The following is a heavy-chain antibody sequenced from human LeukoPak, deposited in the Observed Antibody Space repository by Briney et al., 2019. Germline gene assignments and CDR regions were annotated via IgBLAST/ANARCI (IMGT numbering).Heavy chain of an antibody. J-gene: IGHJ4*02. CDR3: ARHRSGWLQSSFDY. CDR1: GGSFSGYY. Sequence: SETLSLTCAVYGGSFSGYYWSWIRQPPGKGLEWIGEINPSGSTNYNPSLKSRVTISVDTSKNQFSLKLSSVTAADTAVYYCARHRSGWLQSSFDYWGQGTLVTVSS. D-gene: IGHD5-24*01. V-gene: IGHV4-34*01. CDR2: INPSGST.